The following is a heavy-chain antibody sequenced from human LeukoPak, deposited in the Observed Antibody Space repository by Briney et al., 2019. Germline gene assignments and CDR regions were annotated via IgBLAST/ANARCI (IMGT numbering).Heavy chain of an antibody. CDR1: GGSISSYY. CDR3: ARALSSGWYHDTDY. CDR2: IYYTGST. V-gene: IGHV4-59*01. Sequence: SETLSLTCTVSGGSISSYYWNWIRQPPGKGLEWIGYIYYTGSTNYNPSLRSRVTISVDTSKNQFSLKLSSVTAADTAVYYCARALSSGWYHDTDYWGQGTLVTVSS. J-gene: IGHJ4*02. D-gene: IGHD6-19*01.